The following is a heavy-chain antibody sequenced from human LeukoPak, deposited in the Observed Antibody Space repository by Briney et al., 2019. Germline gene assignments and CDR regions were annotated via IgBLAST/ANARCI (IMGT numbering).Heavy chain of an antibody. CDR3: ARVVGARDWFDP. Sequence: PSETLFLTCTVSGGSISSYYWSWIRQPPGKGLEWIGYIYYSGSTNYNPSLKSRVTISVDTSKNQFSLKLSSVTAADTAVYYCARVVGARDWFDPWGQGTLVTVSS. V-gene: IGHV4-59*01. CDR2: IYYSGST. CDR1: GGSISSYY. J-gene: IGHJ5*02. D-gene: IGHD1-26*01.